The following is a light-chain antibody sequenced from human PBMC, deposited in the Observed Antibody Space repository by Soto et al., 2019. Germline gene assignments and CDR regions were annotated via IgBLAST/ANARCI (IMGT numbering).Light chain of an antibody. V-gene: IGLV2-11*01. J-gene: IGLJ1*01. CDR3: SSYAGSYPYV. Sequence: QSALTQPRSVSGSPGQSVTISCTGTSSDVGGYNYVSWYQQHPGKAPKLMIYDVSKRPSVLPDRFSASKSGNTASLTISGLQSEDQPDYYCSSYAGSYPYVFGTGTQLTVL. CDR1: SSDVGGYNY. CDR2: DVS.